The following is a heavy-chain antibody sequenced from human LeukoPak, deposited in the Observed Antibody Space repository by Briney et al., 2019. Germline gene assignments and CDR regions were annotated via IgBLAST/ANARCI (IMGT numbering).Heavy chain of an antibody. CDR3: ARVYQQLRLFDY. D-gene: IGHD6-13*01. CDR2: ISSSGSTI. J-gene: IGHJ4*02. CDR1: GFTFSSYA. V-gene: IGHV3-11*04. Sequence: PGGSLRLSCAASGFTFSSYATSWIRQAPGKGLEWVSYISSSGSTIYYADSVKGRFTISRDNAKNSLYLQMNSLRAEDTAVYYCARVYQQLRLFDYWGQGTLVTVSS.